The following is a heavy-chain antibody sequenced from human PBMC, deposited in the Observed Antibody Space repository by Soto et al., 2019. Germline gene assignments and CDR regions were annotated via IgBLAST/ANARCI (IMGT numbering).Heavy chain of an antibody. V-gene: IGHV3-21*01. D-gene: IGHD3-10*01. J-gene: IGHJ4*02. Sequence: PGGSLRLSCAASGFTFRNYAMNWVRQAPGKGLEWLSSISSDGSYIYYADSLMGRFTISRDNARNSLSLQMTGLRVEDTATYYCARVSIYRRGPGSLCVWGPGTVVTVFS. CDR3: ARVSIYRRGPGSLCV. CDR2: ISSDGSYI. CDR1: GFTFRNYA.